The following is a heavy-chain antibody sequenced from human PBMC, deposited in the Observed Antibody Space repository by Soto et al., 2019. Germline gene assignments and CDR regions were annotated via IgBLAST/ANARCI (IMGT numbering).Heavy chain of an antibody. CDR2: INPNSGGT. J-gene: IGHJ4*02. D-gene: IGHD6-13*01. V-gene: IGHV1-2*02. Sequence: ASVKVSCKASGYTFTGYYMHWVRQAPGQGLEWMGWINPNSGGTNYAQKFQGRVTMTRDTSISTAYMELSRLRSDDTAVYYCARGTSSSWYRSHDYWGQGTLVTVSS. CDR1: GYTFTGYY. CDR3: ARGTSSSWYRSHDY.